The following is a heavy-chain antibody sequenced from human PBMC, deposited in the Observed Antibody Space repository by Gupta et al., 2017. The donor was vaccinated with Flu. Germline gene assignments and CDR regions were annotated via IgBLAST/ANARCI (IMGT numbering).Heavy chain of an antibody. CDR3: AKDRGGAVVVITPSPIDY. CDR2: ISGSGGST. V-gene: IGHV3-23*01. Sequence: EVQLLESGGGLVQPGGSLRLSCAASGFTFSSYAMSWVRQAPGKGLEWVSAISGSGGSTYYADSVKGRFTISRDNSKNTLYLQMNSLRAEDTAVYYCAKDRGGAVVVITPSPIDYWGQGTLVTVSS. J-gene: IGHJ4*02. CDR1: GFTFSSYA. D-gene: IGHD3-22*01.